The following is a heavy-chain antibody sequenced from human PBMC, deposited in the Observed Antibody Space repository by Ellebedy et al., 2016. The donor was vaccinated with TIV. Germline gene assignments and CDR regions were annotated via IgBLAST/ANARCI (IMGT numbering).Heavy chain of an antibody. CDR3: ARAPYYYDSSGYHSLTSNWYFDL. J-gene: IGHJ2*01. D-gene: IGHD3-22*01. CDR2: ISYDGSNK. CDR1: GFTFSSYA. V-gene: IGHV3-30-3*01. Sequence: GGSLRLSCAASGFTFSSYAMHWVRQAPGKGLEWVAVISYDGSNKYYADSVKGRFTISRDNSKNTLYLQMNSLRAEDTAVYYCARAPYYYDSSGYHSLTSNWYFDLWGQGTLVTVSS.